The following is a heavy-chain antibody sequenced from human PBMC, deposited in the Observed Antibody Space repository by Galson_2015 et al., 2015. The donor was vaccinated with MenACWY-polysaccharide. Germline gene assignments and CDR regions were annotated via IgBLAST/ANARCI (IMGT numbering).Heavy chain of an antibody. CDR2: IKKDGSEK. Sequence: SLRLSCAVSGFKFSNYWMTWVRQAPGKGLEWVANIKKDGSEKHYVDSVGGRFTISGDNALYLQMNSLRAEDTAVYFCARGHYGMDVWGQGTTVTVSS. CDR1: GFKFSNYW. CDR3: ARGHYGMDV. V-gene: IGHV3-7*01. J-gene: IGHJ6*02.